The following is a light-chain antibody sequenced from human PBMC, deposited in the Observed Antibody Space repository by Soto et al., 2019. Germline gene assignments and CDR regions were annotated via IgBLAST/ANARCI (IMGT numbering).Light chain of an antibody. J-gene: IGKJ1*01. V-gene: IGKV1-39*01. CDR2: AAS. Sequence: DIQMTQSPSSLSASIGDRVTITCRASRSITNSLNWYQQKPGKAPELLISAASALQSGLPSRFSGAGSEAHFTLTISSLQPEDCATYYCQQSFTTPWTFGQGTRVEIK. CDR1: RSITNS. CDR3: QQSFTTPWT.